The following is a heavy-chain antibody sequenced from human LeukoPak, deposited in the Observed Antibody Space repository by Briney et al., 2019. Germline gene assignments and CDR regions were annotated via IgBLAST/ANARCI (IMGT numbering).Heavy chain of an antibody. CDR1: GFIVSNNY. V-gene: IGHV3-30-3*01. J-gene: IGHJ6*02. CDR3: ARDRGYSSSWYYYYYGMDV. Sequence: PGGSLRLSCAASGFIVSNNYINWVRQAPGKGLEWVAVISYDGSNKYYADSVKGRFTISRDNSKNTLYLQMNSLRAEDTAVYYCARDRGYSSSWYYYYYGMDVWGQGTTVTVSS. D-gene: IGHD6-13*01. CDR2: ISYDGSNK.